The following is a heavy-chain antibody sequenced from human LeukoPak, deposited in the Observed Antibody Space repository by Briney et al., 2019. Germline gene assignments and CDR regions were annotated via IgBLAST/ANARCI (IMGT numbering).Heavy chain of an antibody. CDR3: ARGYSCGPPFDY. CDR2: INAGNGNT. D-gene: IGHD5-18*01. V-gene: IGHV1-3*01. CDR1: GYTFTKYA. J-gene: IGHJ4*02. Sequence: ASVKVSCKASGYTFTKYAIHWVRQAPGQRLEWMGWINAGNGNTKYSQKFQGRVTITRDTSASTAYMELSSLRSEDTAVYYCARGYSCGPPFDYWGQGTLVTVSS.